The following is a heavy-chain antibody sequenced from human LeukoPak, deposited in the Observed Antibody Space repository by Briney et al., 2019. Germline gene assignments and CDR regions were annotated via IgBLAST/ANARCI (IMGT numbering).Heavy chain of an antibody. CDR2: ISGSGAKT. Sequence: GGSLGPSCEAPGFTSNNDGMNWFRKAPGKGLEWVSAISGSGAKTYYADSVKGRFTISRDNPKNTLYLQMNSLRAEDTAVYYCARDSSGWSGRHPVDYWGQGTLVTVSS. CDR3: ARDSSGWSGRHPVDY. V-gene: IGHV3-23*01. J-gene: IGHJ4*02. CDR1: GFTSNNDG. D-gene: IGHD6-19*01.